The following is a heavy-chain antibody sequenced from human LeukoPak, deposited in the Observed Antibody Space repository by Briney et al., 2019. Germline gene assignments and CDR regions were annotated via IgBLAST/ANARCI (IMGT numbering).Heavy chain of an antibody. V-gene: IGHV3-30-3*01. CDR1: GFTFSSYA. CDR2: ISYDGSNK. Sequence: PGRSLRLSCAASGFTFSSYAMHWVRQAPGKGLEWVAVISYDGSNKYYADSVKGRFTISRDNSKNTLYPQMNSLRAEDTAVYYCARDNREQQLVPPTFDYWGQGTLVTVSS. D-gene: IGHD6-13*01. CDR3: ARDNREQQLVPPTFDY. J-gene: IGHJ4*02.